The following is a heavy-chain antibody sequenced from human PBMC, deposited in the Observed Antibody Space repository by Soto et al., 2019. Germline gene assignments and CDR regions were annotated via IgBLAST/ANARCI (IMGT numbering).Heavy chain of an antibody. CDR1: GFTFSSYA. D-gene: IGHD6-13*01. CDR2: ISYDGSNK. CDR3: ARAKIAAAEQRVYYYYYGMDV. Sequence: GGSLRLSCAASGFTFSSYAMHWFRQAPGKGLEWVAVISYDGSNKYYADSVKGRFTISRDNSKNTLYLQMNSLRAEDTAVYYCARAKIAAAEQRVYYYYYGMDVWGQGTTVTVSS. V-gene: IGHV3-30-3*01. J-gene: IGHJ6*02.